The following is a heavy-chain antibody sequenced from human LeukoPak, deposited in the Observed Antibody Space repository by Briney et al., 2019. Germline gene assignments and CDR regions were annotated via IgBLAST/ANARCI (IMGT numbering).Heavy chain of an antibody. CDR2: IWYDGSNK. CDR3: ARDRDVYSSRWNRNFAY. D-gene: IGHD6-13*01. V-gene: IGHV3-33*01. CDR1: GFTFSNYG. J-gene: IGHJ4*02. Sequence: GRSLRLSCAASGFTFSNYGMHWVRQAPGKGLEWMAIIWYDGSNKYYADSVKGRFTISRDNSKNTLYLQMNSLRAEDTAVYYCARDRDVYSSRWNRNFAYWGQGTLVTVSA.